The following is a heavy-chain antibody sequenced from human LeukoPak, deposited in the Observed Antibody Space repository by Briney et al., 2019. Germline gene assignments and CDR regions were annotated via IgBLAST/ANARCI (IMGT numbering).Heavy chain of an antibody. CDR1: GFTFSNAW. V-gene: IGHV3-15*01. CDR2: IKSKTDGGTT. CDR3: TTDSGYSYDLYYYGMDV. J-gene: IGHJ6*02. D-gene: IGHD5-18*01. Sequence: PGGSLRLSCAASGFTFSNAWMSWVRQAPGKWLEWVGRIKSKTDGGTTDYAAPVKGRFTISRDDSKNTLYLQMNSLKTEDTAVYYCTTDSGYSYDLYYYGMDVWGQGTTVTVSS.